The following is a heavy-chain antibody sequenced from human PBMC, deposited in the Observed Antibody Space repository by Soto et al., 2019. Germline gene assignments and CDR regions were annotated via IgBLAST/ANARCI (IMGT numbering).Heavy chain of an antibody. CDR2: INHSGST. Sequence: QVQLQQWGAGLLKPSETLSLTCAVYGGSFSGYYWSWIRQPPGKGLEWIGEINHSGSTNYNPSLKSRVTISVDTSKNQFSLKLSSVTAADTAVYYCAREGAAARAFDIWGQGTMVTVSS. J-gene: IGHJ3*02. CDR1: GGSFSGYY. D-gene: IGHD6-25*01. V-gene: IGHV4-34*01. CDR3: AREGAAARAFDI.